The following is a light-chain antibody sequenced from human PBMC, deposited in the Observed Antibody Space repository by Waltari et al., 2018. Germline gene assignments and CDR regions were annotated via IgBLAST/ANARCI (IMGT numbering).Light chain of an antibody. Sequence: DIVMTQTPLSLPITPGEPASISCRSSQSLLHSNGNTYLHWYLQKPGQSPQLLIYGGSNRASGVPDRFSGSGSGTDFTLKISKVEAEDVGVYYCVQAIAFPWTFGQGTKGEIK. V-gene: IGKV2-40*01. CDR1: QSLLHSNGNTY. CDR2: GGS. J-gene: IGKJ1*01. CDR3: VQAIAFPWT.